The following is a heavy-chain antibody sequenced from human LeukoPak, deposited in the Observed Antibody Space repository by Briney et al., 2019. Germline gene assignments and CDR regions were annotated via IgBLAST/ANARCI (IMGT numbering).Heavy chain of an antibody. D-gene: IGHD3-16*02. Sequence: PSETLSLTCAVYGGSFSGYYWSWIRQPPGKGLKWLGEINHSGSTNYNPSLKSRVTISVDTSKNQFSLKLSSVTAADTAVYYCARVGSYDYVWGSYRYDYYYGMDVWGQGTTVTVSS. CDR2: INHSGST. J-gene: IGHJ6*02. V-gene: IGHV4-34*01. CDR3: ARVGSYDYVWGSYRYDYYYGMDV. CDR1: GGSFSGYY.